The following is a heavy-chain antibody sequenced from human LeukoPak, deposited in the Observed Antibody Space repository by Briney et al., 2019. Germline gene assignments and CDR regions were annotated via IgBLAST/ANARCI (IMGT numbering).Heavy chain of an antibody. Sequence: SQTLSLTCTVSGGSISSGSYYWSWIRQPAGKGLEWIGRIYTSGSTNYNPSLKSRVTISVDTSKNQFSLKLSSVTAADTAVYYCARERVYSSGHENWFDPWGQGTLVTVSS. V-gene: IGHV4-61*02. D-gene: IGHD3-22*01. CDR1: GGSISSGSYY. CDR3: ARERVYSSGHENWFDP. J-gene: IGHJ5*02. CDR2: IYTSGST.